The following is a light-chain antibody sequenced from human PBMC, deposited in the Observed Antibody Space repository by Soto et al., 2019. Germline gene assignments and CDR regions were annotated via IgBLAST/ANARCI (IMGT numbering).Light chain of an antibody. V-gene: IGKV3-20*01. CDR2: GAS. CDR3: QQYGSSRP. J-gene: IGKJ1*01. Sequence: EIVWTQSPGTLSLSPGERATLSCRASQSVSSSYLAWYQQKPGQAPRLLIYGASSRATGIPDRFSGSGSGTDFTLTISRLEPEDFAVYYCQQYGSSRPFGQGTKVEIK. CDR1: QSVSSSY.